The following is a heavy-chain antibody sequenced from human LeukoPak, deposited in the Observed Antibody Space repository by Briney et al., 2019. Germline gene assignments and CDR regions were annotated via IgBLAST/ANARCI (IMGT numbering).Heavy chain of an antibody. CDR1: GFTFTSSA. CDR3: ARDLGYCTNGVCHTRFDY. J-gene: IGHJ4*02. Sequence: GTSVKVSCKASGFTFTSSAVQWVRQARGQRLEWIGWIVVGSGNTNYAQKFQERVTITRDMSTSTAYMELSSLRAEDTAVYYCARDLGYCTNGVCHTRFDYWGQGTLVAVSS. V-gene: IGHV1-58*01. D-gene: IGHD2-8*01. CDR2: IVVGSGNT.